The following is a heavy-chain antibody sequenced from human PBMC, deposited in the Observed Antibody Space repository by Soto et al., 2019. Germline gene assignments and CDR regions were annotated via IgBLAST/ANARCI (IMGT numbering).Heavy chain of an antibody. V-gene: IGHV4-39*01. CDR3: SRRAPEGFDP. CDR1: GGSISKSSYY. Sequence: SETLSLTCTVSGGSISKSSYYWVWIRQPPGKGLEWVGSMSYSGSTYYNPSLKSRVAISVDTSKNQLSLQVSSVTAADTAVYYCSRRAPEGFDPWGQGTLVTV. J-gene: IGHJ5*02. CDR2: MSYSGST.